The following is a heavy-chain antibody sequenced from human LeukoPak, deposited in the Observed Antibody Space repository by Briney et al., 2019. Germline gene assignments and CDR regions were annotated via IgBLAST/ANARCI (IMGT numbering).Heavy chain of an antibody. Sequence: GRSLRLSCAASGFTFDDYAMHWVRQAPGKGLEWVSGISWSSGSIGYADSVKGRFTISRDNAKNSLYLQMNSLRAEDTAVYYCARVDSTLTYYHYFFMDVWGQGTLVTVSS. D-gene: IGHD2/OR15-2a*01. CDR2: ISWSSGSI. J-gene: IGHJ4*02. CDR3: ARVDSTLTYYHYFFMDV. V-gene: IGHV3-9*01. CDR1: GFTFDDYA.